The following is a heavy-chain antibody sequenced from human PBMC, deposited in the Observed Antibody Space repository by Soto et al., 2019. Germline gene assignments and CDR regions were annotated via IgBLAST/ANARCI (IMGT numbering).Heavy chain of an antibody. J-gene: IGHJ4*02. Sequence: SGPTLVKPTQTLTLTCTFSGFSLSTSGVGVGWVRQPPGKALEWLALIYWDEDKRYSPSLESRLTITKDTSKNQVVLTMTNLDPVDTGTYYCAHRWSSPFDYWGQGTLVTVSS. CDR2: IYWDEDK. V-gene: IGHV2-5*02. CDR3: AHRWSSPFDY. D-gene: IGHD3-3*01. CDR1: GFSLSTSGVG.